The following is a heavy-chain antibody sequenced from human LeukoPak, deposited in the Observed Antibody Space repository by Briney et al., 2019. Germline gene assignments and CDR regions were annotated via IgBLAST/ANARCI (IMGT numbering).Heavy chain of an antibody. Sequence: GGSLRLSCAASGFAFSSYEMNWVRQAPGKGLEWLSYISSSGTTIYYADSVKGRFTISRDNAKNALYLQMNSLRDEDTAVYYCARGGHYSDSSGYYRIYDYWGQGNLVTVSS. CDR2: ISSSGTTI. CDR1: GFAFSSYE. D-gene: IGHD3-22*01. V-gene: IGHV3-48*03. CDR3: ARGGHYSDSSGYYRIYDY. J-gene: IGHJ4*02.